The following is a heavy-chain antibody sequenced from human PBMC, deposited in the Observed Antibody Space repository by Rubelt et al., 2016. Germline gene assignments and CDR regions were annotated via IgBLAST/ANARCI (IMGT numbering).Heavy chain of an antibody. CDR1: GYSFTSYW. D-gene: IGHD4-17*01. CDR2: LDPSDSYT. V-gene: IGHV5-10-1*01. CDR3: ARSSGTTVTTVDY. Sequence: EVQLVQSGAEVKKPGESLRISCKGSGYSFTSYWISWVRQMPGKGLEWMWRLDPSDSYTNYSPAFQGHVTISADKSISTAYLQWSSLKASDTAMYYCARSSGTTVTTVDYWGQGTLVTVSS. J-gene: IGHJ4*02.